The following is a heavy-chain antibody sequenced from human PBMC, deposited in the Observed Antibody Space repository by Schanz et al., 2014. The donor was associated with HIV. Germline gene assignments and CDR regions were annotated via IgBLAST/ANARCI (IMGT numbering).Heavy chain of an antibody. Sequence: VHLVESGGDVVQPEGSLRLSCEASGFSFRTHGMHWVRQTPSKGLEWVALIWYDGSKKYYADSVKGRFTISRDNSKNTLFLQMNSLRAEDTAVYYCARDSYYDRSRYSGYYYYGMDVWGQGTTVTVS. D-gene: IGHD3-9*01. V-gene: IGHV3-33*08. CDR3: ARDSYYDRSRYSGYYYYGMDV. CDR1: GFSFRTHG. CDR2: IWYDGSKK. J-gene: IGHJ6*02.